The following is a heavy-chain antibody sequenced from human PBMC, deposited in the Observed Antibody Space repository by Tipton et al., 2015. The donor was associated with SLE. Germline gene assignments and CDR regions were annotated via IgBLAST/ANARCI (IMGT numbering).Heavy chain of an antibody. Sequence: WIGEINHSGSTNYNPSLKSRVTISVDTSKNQFSLKLNSVTAADTAVYYGARAHGVAYDNYYYGMDVWGQGTTVTVSS. CDR3: ARAHGVAYDNYYYGMDV. CDR2: INHSGST. J-gene: IGHJ6*02. D-gene: IGHD5-12*01. V-gene: IGHV4-34*01.